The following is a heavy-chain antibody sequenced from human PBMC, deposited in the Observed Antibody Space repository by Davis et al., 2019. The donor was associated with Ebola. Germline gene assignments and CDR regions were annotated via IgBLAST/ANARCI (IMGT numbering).Heavy chain of an antibody. CDR2: ISSSSSTI. D-gene: IGHD3-22*01. J-gene: IGHJ4*02. CDR1: GFTFSDYY. Sequence: GGSLRLSCAASGFTFSDYYMSWIRQAAGKGLEWVSYISSSSSTIYYADSVKGRFTISRDNAKNSLYLQMNSLRDEDTAVYYCARVSDYDSSGYYYPSYWGQGTLVTVSS. V-gene: IGHV3-11*04. CDR3: ARVSDYDSSGYYYPSY.